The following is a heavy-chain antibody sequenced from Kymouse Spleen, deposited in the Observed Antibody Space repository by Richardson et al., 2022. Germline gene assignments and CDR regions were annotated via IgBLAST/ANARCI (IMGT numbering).Heavy chain of an antibody. CDR3: ARESPTRYFDY. V-gene: IGHV4-34*01. CDR1: GGSFSGYY. J-gene: IGHJ4*02. Sequence: QVQLQQWGAGLLKPSETLSLTCAVYGGSFSGYYWSWIRQPPGKGLEWIGEINHSGSTNYNPSLKSRVTISVDTSKNQFSLKLSSVTAADTAVYYCARESPTRYFDYWGQGTLVTVSS. D-gene: IGHD1-26*01. CDR2: INHSGST.